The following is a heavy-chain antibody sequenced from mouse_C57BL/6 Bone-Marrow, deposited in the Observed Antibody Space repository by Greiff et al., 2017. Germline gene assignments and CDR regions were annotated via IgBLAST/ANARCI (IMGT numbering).Heavy chain of an antibody. J-gene: IGHJ3*01. V-gene: IGHV1-61*01. CDR3: AIGIYYDYDGFAY. Sequence: QVQLQQPGAELVRPGSSVKLSCKASGYTFTSYWMDWVKQRPGQGLEWIGNIYPSDSETHYNQKFKDKATLTVDKSSSTAYMQLSSLTSEDSAVYYCAIGIYYDYDGFAYWGQGTLVTVSA. CDR1: GYTFTSYW. D-gene: IGHD2-4*01. CDR2: IYPSDSET.